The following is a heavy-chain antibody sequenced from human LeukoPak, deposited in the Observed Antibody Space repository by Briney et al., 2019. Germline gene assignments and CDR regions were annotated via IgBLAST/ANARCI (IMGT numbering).Heavy chain of an antibody. J-gene: IGHJ4*02. Sequence: ASVKVSCKASGYTFTSYGVSWVRQAPGQGLEWMGWISAYNGNTNYAQKLQGRVTMTTGTSTSTAYMELRSLRSDDTAVYYCARALRLGDFDYWGQGTLVTVSS. CDR1: GYTFTSYG. V-gene: IGHV1-18*01. CDR2: ISAYNGNT. CDR3: ARALRLGDFDY. D-gene: IGHD5-12*01.